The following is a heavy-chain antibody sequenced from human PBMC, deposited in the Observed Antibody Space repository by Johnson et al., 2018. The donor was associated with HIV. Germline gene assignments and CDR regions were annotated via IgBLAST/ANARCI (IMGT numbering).Heavy chain of an antibody. J-gene: IGHJ3*02. D-gene: IGHD3-10*01. CDR1: GFTVSSNY. V-gene: IGHV3-66*01. Sequence: VQLVESGGGLVQPGGSLRLSCAASGFTVSSNYMSWVRQAPGKGLEWVSVIYSGGSTYYADSVKGRFTISRDNSKNTLYLQMNSLRAEDTAVYYCARVLVRGPYPWYAFDIWGQGTMVTVSS. CDR3: ARVLVRGPYPWYAFDI. CDR2: IYSGGST.